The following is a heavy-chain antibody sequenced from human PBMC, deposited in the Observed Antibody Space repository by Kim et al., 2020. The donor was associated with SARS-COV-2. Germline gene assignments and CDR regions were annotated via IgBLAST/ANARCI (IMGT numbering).Heavy chain of an antibody. D-gene: IGHD1-26*01. CDR2: ISVSGGST. V-gene: IGHV3-23*01. J-gene: IGHJ4*02. CDR3: ARGFGSGSYFHYFDY. Sequence: GGSLRLSCAASGFTFSSYAMSWVRQAPGKGLEWVSAISVSGGSTYYADSVKGRFTISRDNSRNTLYLQMNSLRAEDTAVYYCARGFGSGSYFHYFDYWGQGTLVTVSS. CDR1: GFTFSSYA.